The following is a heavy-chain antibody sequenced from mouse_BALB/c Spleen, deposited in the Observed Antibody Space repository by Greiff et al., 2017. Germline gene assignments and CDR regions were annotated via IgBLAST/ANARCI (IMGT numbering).Heavy chain of an antibody. CDR2: ISNLAYSI. D-gene: IGHD2-3*01. J-gene: IGHJ4*01. CDR3: ARDGYYVGYAMDY. CDR1: GFTFSDYG. Sequence: EVKLMESGGGLVQPGGSRKLSCAASGFTFSDYGMAWVRQAPGKGPEWVAFISNLAYSIYYADTVTGRFTISRENAKNTLYLEMSSLRSEDTAMYYCARDGYYVGYAMDYWGQGTSVTVSS. V-gene: IGHV5-15*02.